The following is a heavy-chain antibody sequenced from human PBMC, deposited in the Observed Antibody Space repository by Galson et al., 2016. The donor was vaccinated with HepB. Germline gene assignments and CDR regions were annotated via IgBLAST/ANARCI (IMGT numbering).Heavy chain of an antibody. J-gene: IGHJ3*01. V-gene: IGHV3-23*01. CDR2: IRFSSLNT. CDR1: GFSLSTSS. CDR3: VRSVVAGGRTLAFDV. D-gene: IGHD1-14*01. Sequence: SLRLSCAVSGFSLSTSSMTWVRQAPRQGLEWVSGIRFSSLNTYYADSVTGRFSISGDTSNNTLYLEVDSLRADDTAIYYCVRSVVAGGRTLAFDVWGQGTMVTVSS.